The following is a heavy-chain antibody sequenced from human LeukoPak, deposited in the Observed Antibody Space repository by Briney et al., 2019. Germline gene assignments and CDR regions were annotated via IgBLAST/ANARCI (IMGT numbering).Heavy chain of an antibody. CDR1: GYTFTGYY. D-gene: IGHD2-15*01. V-gene: IGHV1-8*02. CDR3: ARVGGSSYGMDV. J-gene: IGHJ6*02. CDR2: INPNSGNT. Sequence: ASVKVSCKASGYTFTGYYMHWVRQAPGQGLEWMGWINPNSGNTGYAQKFQGRVTMTRNTSISTAYMELSSLRSEDTAVYYCARVGGSSYGMDVWGQGTTVTVSS.